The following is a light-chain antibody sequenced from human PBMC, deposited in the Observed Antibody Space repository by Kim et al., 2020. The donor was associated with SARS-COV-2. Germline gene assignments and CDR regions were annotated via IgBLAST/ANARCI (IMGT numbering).Light chain of an antibody. CDR1: GFNIGFNP. Sequence: GQPITIACSGSGFNIGFNPVNWYRQVPAAAPKLVMYSNNKRPSGVPDRVSASKSGASASLAIGGLQSEDEGIYYCAVWDDSLNVWAFGGGTQLTVL. CDR3: AVWDDSLNVWA. J-gene: IGLJ3*02. V-gene: IGLV1-44*01. CDR2: SNN.